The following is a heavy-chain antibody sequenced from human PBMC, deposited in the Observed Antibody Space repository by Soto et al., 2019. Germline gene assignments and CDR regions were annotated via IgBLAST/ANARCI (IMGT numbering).Heavy chain of an antibody. J-gene: IGHJ6*02. CDR1: GFTLSTYW. V-gene: IGHV3-7*01. CDR2: IKQDGSEK. Sequence: PGGSLCLTCTASGFTLSTYWMNWVRQAPGKGLEWVANIKQDGSEKYYVYSVKGRFAISRDNAKHSLFLQMNNLRAENTAVYYCVRDWSTFWGMDVWGQGTTVTVSS. CDR3: VRDWSTFWGMDV.